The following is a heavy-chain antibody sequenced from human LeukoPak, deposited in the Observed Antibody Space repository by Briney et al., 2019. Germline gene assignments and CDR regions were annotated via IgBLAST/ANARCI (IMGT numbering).Heavy chain of an antibody. CDR2: ISNDNTYI. CDR3: ARNDYTQNRGYCVDY. CDR1: GFTLSSYS. J-gene: IGHJ4*02. Sequence: GGSLRLSCAASGFTLSSYSMTWVRQAPGKGLEWVSSISNDNTYIYYSDSVKGRFTISRDNSKSSLYLQMNDLRAEDTAVYYCARNDYTQNRGYCVDYWGQGTPVTVSS. V-gene: IGHV3-21*01. D-gene: IGHD4-11*01.